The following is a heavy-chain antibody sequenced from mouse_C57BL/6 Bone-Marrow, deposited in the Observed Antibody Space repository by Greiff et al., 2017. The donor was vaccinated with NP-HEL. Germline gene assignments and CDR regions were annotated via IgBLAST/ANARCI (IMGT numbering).Heavy chain of an antibody. CDR2: INPNNGGT. J-gene: IGHJ4*01. D-gene: IGHD1-1*01. CDR1: GYTFTDYY. Sequence: VQLQQSGPELVKPGASVKISCKASGYTFTDYYMNWVKQSHGKSLEWIGDINPNNGGTSYNQKFKGKATLTVDKSSSTAYMELRSLTSEDSAVYYCATTYGSKAMDYWGQGTSVTVSS. V-gene: IGHV1-26*01. CDR3: ATTYGSKAMDY.